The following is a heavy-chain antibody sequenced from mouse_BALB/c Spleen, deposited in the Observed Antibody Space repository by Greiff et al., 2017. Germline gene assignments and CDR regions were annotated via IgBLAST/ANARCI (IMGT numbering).Heavy chain of an antibody. V-gene: IGHV5-6-4*01. Sequence: DVKLVESGGGLVKPGGSLKLSCAASGFTFSSYTMSWVRQTPEKRLEWVATISSGGSYTYYPDSVKGRSTISRDNAKNNLYLQMSSMKSEDTDMYYCTREDYDGSSSYAMDYWGQGTSVTVSS. J-gene: IGHJ4*01. CDR2: ISSGGSYT. D-gene: IGHD1-1*01. CDR3: TREDYDGSSSYAMDY. CDR1: GFTFSSYT.